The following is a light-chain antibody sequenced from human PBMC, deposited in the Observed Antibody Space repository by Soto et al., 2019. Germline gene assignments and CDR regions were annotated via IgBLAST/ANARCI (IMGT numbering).Light chain of an antibody. CDR2: GAS. CDR3: QQYNNWPPWT. CDR1: QSVSSN. J-gene: IGKJ1*01. Sequence: EIVMTQSPATLSVSPGERATLSCRASQSVSSNLAWYQQKPGQAPRLLIYGASTRATGIPERFSGSGPGTEFTLTISSLQSEDFALYYCQQYNNWPPWTFGQGTKGDIK. V-gene: IGKV3-15*01.